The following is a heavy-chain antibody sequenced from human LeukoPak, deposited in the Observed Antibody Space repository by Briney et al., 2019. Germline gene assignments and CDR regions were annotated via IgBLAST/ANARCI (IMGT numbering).Heavy chain of an antibody. D-gene: IGHD3-22*01. V-gene: IGHV3-64D*06. J-gene: IGHJ4*02. CDR1: GFTFSSYP. Sequence: GESLKISCSASGFTFSSYPMHWVRQAPGKGLEYVSAISSDGGTTYYADSVKGRFTISRDNSKNTLYLQMSSLRAEDTAVYYCVKEISGYYDYWGQGTLVTVSS. CDR3: VKEISGYYDY. CDR2: ISSDGGTT.